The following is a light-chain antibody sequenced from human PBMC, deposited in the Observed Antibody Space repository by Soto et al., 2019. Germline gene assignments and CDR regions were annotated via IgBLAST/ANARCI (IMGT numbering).Light chain of an antibody. V-gene: IGKV3D-15*01. CDR2: GAS. Sequence: EVVMTQSPATLSVSPGERATLSCRASQSVSSNLGWYQQKPGQAPRLFIYGASTRATGIPARFSGSGSGTEFTLTISSLQSEDFAVYYCQQYNNWPAITFGQGTRLEIK. CDR3: QQYNNWPAIT. J-gene: IGKJ5*01. CDR1: QSVSSN.